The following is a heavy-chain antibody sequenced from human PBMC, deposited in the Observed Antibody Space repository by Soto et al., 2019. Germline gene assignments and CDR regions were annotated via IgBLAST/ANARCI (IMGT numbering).Heavy chain of an antibody. D-gene: IGHD3-22*01. Sequence: PGGSLRLSCAVSGFTVSTNYMSWIRQAPGKGLEWVSVVYSGGSTYYADSVKGRFTISRDNAKNSLYLQMNSLRAEDTAVYYCARGNSLDTAMVDYYYDSSGYPGGRYYFDYWGQGTLVTVSS. J-gene: IGHJ4*02. V-gene: IGHV3-66*01. CDR3: ARGNSLDTAMVDYYYDSSGYPGGRYYFDY. CDR2: VYSGGST. CDR1: GFTVSTNY.